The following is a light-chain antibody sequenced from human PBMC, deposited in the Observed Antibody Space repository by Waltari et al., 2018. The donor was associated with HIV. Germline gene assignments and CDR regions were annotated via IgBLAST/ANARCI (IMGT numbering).Light chain of an antibody. J-gene: IGLJ2*01. CDR2: QAN. CDR3: QAWDSGTVL. V-gene: IGLV3-1*01. Sequence: ELTQPASVSVSLGQTVSITCSGHNLAAKRSCWYQQKAGQSPVLVMYQANKRPSGIPERFSGSNFGNTATLTISGTQAMDEADYYCQAWDSGTVLFGGGTELTVL. CDR1: NLAAKR.